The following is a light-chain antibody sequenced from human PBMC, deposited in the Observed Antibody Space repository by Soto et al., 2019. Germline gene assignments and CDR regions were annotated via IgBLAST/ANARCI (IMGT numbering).Light chain of an antibody. V-gene: IGLV2-14*03. CDR3: TSWTTSTTMI. J-gene: IGLJ2*01. Sequence: QSLLTQPASVSGSPGQSITISCTGTSSDIGDYNFVSWYQQHPGKAPKLMLYDVNIRPSGASNRFSGSKSGNTASLTISGLQAEDEADYYCTSWTTSTTMIFGGGTKVTV. CDR2: DVN. CDR1: SSDIGDYNF.